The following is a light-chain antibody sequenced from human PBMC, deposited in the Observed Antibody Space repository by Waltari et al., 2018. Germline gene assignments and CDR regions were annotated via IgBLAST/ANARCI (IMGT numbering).Light chain of an antibody. CDR3: QQRRNWPLT. J-gene: IGKJ4*01. Sequence: EIVLTQSPATLSLSPGERATLSCRTSHSVNWYLAWYQQRPGQAPRLLIYDASNRATGIPARFSGSGSETDFTLTISSLQPEDSAFYYCQQRRNWPLTFGGGTKVEIK. V-gene: IGKV3-11*01. CDR1: HSVNWY. CDR2: DAS.